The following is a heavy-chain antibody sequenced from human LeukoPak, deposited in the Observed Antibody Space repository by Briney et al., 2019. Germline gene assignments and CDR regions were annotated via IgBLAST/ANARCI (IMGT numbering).Heavy chain of an antibody. CDR2: IYPGDSDT. D-gene: IGHD3-9*01. J-gene: IGHJ4*02. Sequence: GASLKISCEGSGYSFTSYWIGWVRQLPGKGLEWMGIIYPGDSDTRYSPSFQGQVTISADKSIYTAYLQWSSLKASDTAMYYCAVVLRYFDWLLSSPPYCFDYWGQGTLVTVSS. CDR3: AVVLRYFDWLLSSPPYCFDY. V-gene: IGHV5-51*01. CDR1: GYSFTSYW.